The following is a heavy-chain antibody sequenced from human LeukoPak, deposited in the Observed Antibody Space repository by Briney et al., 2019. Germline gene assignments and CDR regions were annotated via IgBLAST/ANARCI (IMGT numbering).Heavy chain of an antibody. Sequence: GGSLRLSCAASGFTFSSYAMHWVRQAPGKGLGWVAVISYDGSNKYYADSVKGRFTISRDNSKNTLYLQMNSLRAEDTAVYYCARDKRLERRLDNWFDPWGQGTLVTVSS. D-gene: IGHD1-1*01. CDR2: ISYDGSNK. CDR1: GFTFSSYA. V-gene: IGHV3-30-3*01. J-gene: IGHJ5*02. CDR3: ARDKRLERRLDNWFDP.